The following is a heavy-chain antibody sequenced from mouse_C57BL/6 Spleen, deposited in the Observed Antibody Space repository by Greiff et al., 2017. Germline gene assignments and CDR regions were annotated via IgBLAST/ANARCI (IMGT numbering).Heavy chain of an antibody. J-gene: IGHJ2*01. D-gene: IGHD2-3*01. CDR1: GYAFSSSW. V-gene: IGHV1-82*01. Sequence: QVQLQQSGPELVKPGASVKISCKASGYAFSSSWMNWVKQRPGKGLEWIGRIYPGDGDTNYNGKFKGKATLTADKSSSTAYMQLSSLTSEDSAVYFCARDGYYDYYVDYWGQGTTLTVSS. CDR2: IYPGDGDT. CDR3: ARDGYYDYYVDY.